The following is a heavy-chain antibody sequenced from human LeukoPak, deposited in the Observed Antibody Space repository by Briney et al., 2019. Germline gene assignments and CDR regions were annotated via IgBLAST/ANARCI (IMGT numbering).Heavy chain of an antibody. V-gene: IGHV4-59*08. CDR1: GGSLSSYY. CDR2: IFSSGST. J-gene: IGHJ4*02. D-gene: IGHD2-2*01. Sequence: SETLSLTCSVSGGSLSSYYWNWIRQSPGKGLEWIGYIFSSGSTNYNPSLKSRVTISVDTSKNQFSLKLSSVTAADTAIYYCMRHHCSNTRCYSFSDWGQGTLVTVSS. CDR3: MRHHCSNTRCYSFSD.